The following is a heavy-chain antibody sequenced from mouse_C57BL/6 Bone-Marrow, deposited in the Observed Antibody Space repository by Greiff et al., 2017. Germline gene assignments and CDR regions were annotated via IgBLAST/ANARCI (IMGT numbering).Heavy chain of an antibody. V-gene: IGHV1-53*01. D-gene: IGHD4-1*01. Sequence: VQLQQPGTELVKPGASVKLSCKASGYTFTSYWMHWVKQRPGQGLEWIGNINPSNGGTTYNEKFKSKATLTVDKSSSTAYMQLSSLTSEDSAVYYCARSGALGRPLFDNWGQGTTLTVSS. CDR1: GYTFTSYW. CDR2: INPSNGGT. J-gene: IGHJ2*01. CDR3: ARSGALGRPLFDN.